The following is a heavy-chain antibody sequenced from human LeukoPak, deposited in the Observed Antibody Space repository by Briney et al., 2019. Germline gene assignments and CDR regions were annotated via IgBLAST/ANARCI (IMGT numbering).Heavy chain of an antibody. CDR2: ISHSGST. D-gene: IGHD3-10*01. CDR1: GGSIRSEDHY. CDR3: VREGISLWFGESLVSNWFDS. V-gene: IGHV4-30-4*01. Sequence: SGPTLVKPSQTLSLTCTVSGGSIRSEDHYWGWVRQPPGKGLEYIGYISHSGSTYYKPSLKSRLTVSIDTAKNQFSLRLTSVTTADTAVYYCVREGISLWFGESLVSNWFDSWGQGSLVTVSS. J-gene: IGHJ5*01.